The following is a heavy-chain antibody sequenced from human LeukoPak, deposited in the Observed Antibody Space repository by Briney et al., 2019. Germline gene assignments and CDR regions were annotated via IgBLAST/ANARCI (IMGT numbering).Heavy chain of an antibody. CDR1: GYTFTGYY. Sequence: VASVKVSCKASGYTFTGYYMHWVRQAPGQGLEWMGWINPNSGGTNYAQKFQGRVTMTRDTSISTAYMELSRLRSDDTAVYYCASYYYDSSGYYSGGYWGQGTLVTVSS. D-gene: IGHD3-22*01. J-gene: IGHJ4*02. CDR2: INPNSGGT. CDR3: ASYYYDSSGYYSGGY. V-gene: IGHV1-2*02.